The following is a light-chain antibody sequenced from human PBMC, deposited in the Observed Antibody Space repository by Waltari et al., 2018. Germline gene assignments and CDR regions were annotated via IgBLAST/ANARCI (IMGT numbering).Light chain of an antibody. CDR2: DVS. Sequence: QSALTQPASVSGSPGQSITISCTGTDSDIGAYNYVSWYQQHPGKAPKLLLYDVSDRPSGSSDHFSGSKSGNTASLTISGLQAEDAADYYCSAYTRSTTVIFGGGTKLTVL. J-gene: IGLJ2*01. V-gene: IGLV2-14*03. CDR3: SAYTRSTTVI. CDR1: DSDIGAYNY.